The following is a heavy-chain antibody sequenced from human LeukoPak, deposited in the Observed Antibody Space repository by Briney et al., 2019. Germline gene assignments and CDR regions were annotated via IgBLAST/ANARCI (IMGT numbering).Heavy chain of an antibody. J-gene: IGHJ4*02. Sequence: MASETLSLTCTVSGGSISSGDYYWSWIRQPPGKGLEWIGYIYYSGSTYYNPSLKSRVTISVDTSKNQFSLKLSSVTAADTAVYYCARAEIGIAVAGTSFDYWGQGTLVTVSS. CDR3: ARAEIGIAVAGTSFDY. D-gene: IGHD6-19*01. V-gene: IGHV4-30-4*01. CDR2: IYYSGST. CDR1: GGSISSGDYY.